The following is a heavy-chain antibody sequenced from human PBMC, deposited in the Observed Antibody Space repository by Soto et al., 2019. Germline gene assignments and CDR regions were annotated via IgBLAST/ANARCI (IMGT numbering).Heavy chain of an antibody. V-gene: IGHV3-23*01. CDR2: ISGSGGST. J-gene: IGHJ6*03. Sequence: PGCCLRLACAASGFTFSSYAMSWVRQAQGKGLEWVSAISGSGGSTYYADSVKGRFTISRDNSKNTLYLQMNSLRAEDTAVYYCAKDRLTIFRLVMDVWGKGTTVTLSS. CDR3: AKDRLTIFRLVMDV. D-gene: IGHD3-3*01. CDR1: GFTFSSYA.